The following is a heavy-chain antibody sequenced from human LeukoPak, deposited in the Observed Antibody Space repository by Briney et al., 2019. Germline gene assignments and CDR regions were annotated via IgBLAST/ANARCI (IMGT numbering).Heavy chain of an antibody. CDR3: ASSFYGDFAVMDV. D-gene: IGHD4-17*01. V-gene: IGHV4-59*01. CDR1: GGSISSYY. CDR2: IYYRGST. J-gene: IGHJ6*03. Sequence: SETLSLTCTVSGGSISSYYWSWIRQPPGKGLEWIGYIYYRGSTNYNPSLKSRVTISVDTSKNQFSLKVSSVTAADTAVYYCASSFYGDFAVMDVWGKGTTVIVSS.